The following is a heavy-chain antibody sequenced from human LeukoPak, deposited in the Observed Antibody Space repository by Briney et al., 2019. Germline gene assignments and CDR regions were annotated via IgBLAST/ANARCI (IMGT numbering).Heavy chain of an antibody. Sequence: SETLSLTCTVSGGSISSGGYYWSWIRQHPGKGLEWIGYIYYSGSTYYSPSLKSRVTISVDTSKNQFSLKLSSVTAADTAVYYCARQRKYYYDSSGYYYDDYWGQGTLVTVSS. J-gene: IGHJ4*02. CDR1: GGSISSGGYY. CDR2: IYYSGST. CDR3: ARQRKYYYDSSGYYYDDY. V-gene: IGHV4-31*03. D-gene: IGHD3-22*01.